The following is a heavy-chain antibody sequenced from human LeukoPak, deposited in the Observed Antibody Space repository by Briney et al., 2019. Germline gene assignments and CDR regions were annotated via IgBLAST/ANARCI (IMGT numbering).Heavy chain of an antibody. J-gene: IGHJ5*02. CDR1: GGSISSSGSY. V-gene: IGHV4-39*07. CDR3: ARVMAARREDLNWFDP. Sequence: PSETLSLTCTVSGGSISSSGSYWAWIRQPPGKGLEWIGSIYYSGNTYNPSLKSRVTISVDTSKNQFSLNLTSVKAADTAVYYCARVMAARREDLNWFDPWGQGTLVTVSS. CDR2: IYYSGNT. D-gene: IGHD6-6*01.